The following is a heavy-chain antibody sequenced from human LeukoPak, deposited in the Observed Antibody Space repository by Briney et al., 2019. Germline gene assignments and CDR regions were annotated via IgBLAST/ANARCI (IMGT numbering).Heavy chain of an antibody. CDR2: FDPEDGET. D-gene: IGHD3-22*01. CDR1: GYTLTELS. CDR3: ATLTVDSSGYYSYFDY. Sequence: ASVKVSCKVSGYTLTELSMHWVRQAPGKGLEWMGGFDPEDGETIYAQKFQGRVTMTEDTSTDTAYMELSSLRSEDTAVCYCATLTVDSSGYYSYFDYWGQGTLVTVSS. J-gene: IGHJ4*02. V-gene: IGHV1-24*01.